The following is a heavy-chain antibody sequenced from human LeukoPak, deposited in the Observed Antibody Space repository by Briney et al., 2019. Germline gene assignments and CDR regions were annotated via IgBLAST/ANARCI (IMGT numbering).Heavy chain of an antibody. V-gene: IGHV3-30*04. CDR1: GFTFSSYA. CDR2: ISYDGSNK. Sequence: HPGGSLRLSCAASGFTFSSYAVHWVRQAPGKGLERVAVISYDGSNKYYADSVKGRFTISRDNSKNTLYLQMNSLRAEDTAVYYCASLPKDIVVVVAATGADFDYWGQGTLVTVSS. CDR3: ASLPKDIVVVVAATGADFDY. D-gene: IGHD2-15*01. J-gene: IGHJ4*02.